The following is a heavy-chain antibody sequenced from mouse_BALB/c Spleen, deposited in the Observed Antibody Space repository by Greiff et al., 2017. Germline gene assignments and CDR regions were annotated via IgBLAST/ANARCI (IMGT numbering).Heavy chain of an antibody. CDR3: ASQIYAMDY. V-gene: IGHV1-82*01. CDR1: GYAFSSSW. J-gene: IGHJ4*01. Sequence: VQLQQSGPELVKPGASVKISCKASGYAFSSSWMNWVKQRPGQGLEWIGRIYPGDGDTNYNGKFKGKATLTADKSSSTAYMQLSSLTSVDSAVYFCASQIYAMDYWGQGTSVTVSS. CDR2: IYPGDGDT.